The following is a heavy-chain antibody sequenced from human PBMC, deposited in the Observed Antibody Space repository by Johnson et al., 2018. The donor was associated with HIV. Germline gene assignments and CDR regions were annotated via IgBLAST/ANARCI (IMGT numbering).Heavy chain of an antibody. CDR1: GFTVSSNY. CDR2: IYSGGST. CDR3: AREVARDYGDSPGAFDI. D-gene: IGHD4-17*01. J-gene: IGHJ3*02. V-gene: IGHV3-66*01. Sequence: EVQLVESGGGLVKPGGSLRLSCAASGFTVSSNYMSWVRQAPGKGLEWVSFIYSGGSTYYAVSVKGRFTISRDNSKNTLYLQMNSLRAEDTAVYYCAREVARDYGDSPGAFDICGQGTMVTVSS.